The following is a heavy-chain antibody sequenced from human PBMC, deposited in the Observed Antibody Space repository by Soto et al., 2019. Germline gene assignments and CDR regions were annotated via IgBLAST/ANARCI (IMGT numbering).Heavy chain of an antibody. CDR1: GFAFSTYS. V-gene: IGHV3-30-3*01. CDR2: ISYDENNR. J-gene: IGHJ5*02. D-gene: IGHD5-18*01. Sequence: PGGSLRLSCAASGFAFSTYSMNWVRQAPGKGLEWVAAISYDENNRYYTDSVKGRFTISRDNSKNTLYLQVNSLRAEDTAVYYCARALDTAMASKDNWFDPWGQGTLVTVSS. CDR3: ARALDTAMASKDNWFDP.